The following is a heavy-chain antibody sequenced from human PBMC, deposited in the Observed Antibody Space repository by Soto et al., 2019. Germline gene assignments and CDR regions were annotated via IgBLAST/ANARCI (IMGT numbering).Heavy chain of an antibody. CDR2: IIPIFGTA. D-gene: IGHD3-22*01. Sequence: SVRVSCKASGGTFSSYAISWVRQAPGQGLEWMGGIIPIFGTANYAQKFQGRVTITADESTSTAYMELSSLRSEDTAVYYCASGWLAHYYYGMDVWGHGTKVTVS. J-gene: IGHJ6*02. V-gene: IGHV1-69*13. CDR1: GGTFSSYA. CDR3: ASGWLAHYYYGMDV.